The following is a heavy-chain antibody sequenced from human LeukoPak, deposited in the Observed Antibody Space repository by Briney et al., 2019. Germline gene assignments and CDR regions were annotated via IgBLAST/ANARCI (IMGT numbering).Heavy chain of an antibody. J-gene: IGHJ3*02. V-gene: IGHV4-39*07. CDR3: ARIERVWTLDM. CDR2: IYYSGST. CDR1: GGSISTTSYY. D-gene: IGHD3/OR15-3a*01. Sequence: PSETLSLTCTVSGGSISTTSYYWGWIRQPPGKGLECIGNIYYSGSTYYNPSLKSRVTISVDTSKNQFSLKLTSVTAADTAVYYCARIERVWTLDMWGQGTKVTVSS.